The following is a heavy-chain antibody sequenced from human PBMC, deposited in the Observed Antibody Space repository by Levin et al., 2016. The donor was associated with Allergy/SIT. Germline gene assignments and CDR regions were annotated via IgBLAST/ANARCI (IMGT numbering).Heavy chain of an antibody. CDR3: ARDFGRGPRSTGGTTRNWFDP. V-gene: IGHV4-4*02. J-gene: IGHJ5*02. CDR2: IYHSGST. Sequence: WIRQPPGKGLEWIGEIYHSGSTNYNPSLKSRVTISVDKSKNQFSLKLGSVTAADTAVYYCARDFGRGPRSTGGTTRNWFDPWGQGTLVTVSS. D-gene: IGHD1-7*01.